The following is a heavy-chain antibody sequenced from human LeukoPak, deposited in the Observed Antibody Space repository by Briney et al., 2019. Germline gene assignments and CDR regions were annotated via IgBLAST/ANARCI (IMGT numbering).Heavy chain of an antibody. CDR1: GFTVSSNY. V-gene: IGHV3-66*01. D-gene: IGHD3-10*01. Sequence: GGSLRLSCAASGFTVSSNYMSWVRQAPGEGLEWVSVIYSGGSTYYADSVKGRFTISRDNSKNTLYLQMNSLRAEDTAVYYCARGFRTITMVRGLFDYWGQGTLVTVSS. CDR2: IYSGGST. CDR3: ARGFRTITMVRGLFDY. J-gene: IGHJ4*02.